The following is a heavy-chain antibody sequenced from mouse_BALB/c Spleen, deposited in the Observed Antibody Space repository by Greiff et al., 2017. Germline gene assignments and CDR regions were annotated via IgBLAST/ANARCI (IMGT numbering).Heavy chain of an antibody. CDR2: INSNGGST. CDR3: ARGILLRLRRYFDV. V-gene: IGHV5-6-3*01. D-gene: IGHD1-2*01. CDR1: GFTFSSYG. J-gene: IGHJ1*01. Sequence: EVMLVESGGGLVQPGGSLKLSCAASGFTFSSYGMSWVRQTPDKRLELVATINSNGGSTYYPDSVKGRFTISRDNAKNTLYLQMSSLKSEDTAMYYCARGILLRLRRYFDVWGAGTTVTVSS.